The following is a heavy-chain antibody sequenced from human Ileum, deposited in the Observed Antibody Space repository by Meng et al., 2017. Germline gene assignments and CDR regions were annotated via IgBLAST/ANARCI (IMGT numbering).Heavy chain of an antibody. CDR2: IKFNDGGT. J-gene: IGHJ4*02. V-gene: IGHV1-2*06. CDR3: ARENWYYDY. CDR1: GITLTGYY. D-gene: IGHD3-10*01. Sequence: QVQLVKSGAEVGKPGASVKVSCKSSGITLTGYYIHWVRQAPGQGLEWMGQIKFNDGGTYYVQKFEGRVTLTRDTSINTVYMELSSLKSDDTAVYYCARENWYYDYWGQGTLVTVSS.